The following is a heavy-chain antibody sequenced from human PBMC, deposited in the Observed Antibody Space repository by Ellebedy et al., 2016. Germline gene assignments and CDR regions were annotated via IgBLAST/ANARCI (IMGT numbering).Heavy chain of an antibody. D-gene: IGHD6-13*01. CDR2: IYSGGST. J-gene: IGHJ6*02. V-gene: IGHV3-53*04. Sequence: GESLKISXAASGFTVSSNYMSWVRQAPGKGLEWVSVIYSGGSTYYADSVKGRFTISRHNSKNTLYLQMNSLRAEDTAVYYCARDQADRYSSSWYRNGDYYYYGMDVWGQGTTVTVSS. CDR1: GFTVSSNY. CDR3: ARDQADRYSSSWYRNGDYYYYGMDV.